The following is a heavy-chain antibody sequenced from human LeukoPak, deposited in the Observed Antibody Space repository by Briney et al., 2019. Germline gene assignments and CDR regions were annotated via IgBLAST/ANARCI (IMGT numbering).Heavy chain of an antibody. J-gene: IGHJ2*01. D-gene: IGHD6-13*01. Sequence: SSETLSLTCTVSGGSIRSYYWSWIRQPPGKGLEWIAYIYYSGSTNYNPSLKSRVTISVDTSKNQFSLKLSSVTAADTAVYYCARVYYSNSYDYWYFDLWGRGTLVTVSS. V-gene: IGHV4-59*01. CDR1: GGSIRSYY. CDR2: IYYSGST. CDR3: ARVYYSNSYDYWYFDL.